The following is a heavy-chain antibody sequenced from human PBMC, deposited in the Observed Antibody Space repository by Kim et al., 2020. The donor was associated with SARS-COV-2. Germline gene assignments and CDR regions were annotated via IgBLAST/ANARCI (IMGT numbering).Heavy chain of an antibody. CDR2: ISFDGRSQ. J-gene: IGHJ4*02. D-gene: IGHD2-15*01. CDR1: GFSFNSHV. CDR3: AKDYGRYCSGRTCYLFDS. V-gene: IGHV3-30*18. Sequence: GGSLRLSCAASGFSFNSHVMHWVRQAPGKRLEWVAVISFDGRSQYYADSVKDRFIISRDNSDNTLSLQMNNMRPEDTAVYYCAKDYGRYCSGRTCYLFDSWGQGSLVTVSS.